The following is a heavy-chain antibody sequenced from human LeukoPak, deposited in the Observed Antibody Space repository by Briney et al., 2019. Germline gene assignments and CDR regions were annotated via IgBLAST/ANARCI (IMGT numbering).Heavy chain of an antibody. CDR2: IWYDGNIQ. Sequence: GGSLRLSCAASGFSFSSYGMHWVRQAPGKGLEWVAVIWYDGNIQYYADSVKGRFTISRDNSKSTLYLQMNSLRAEDTAVYYCARDACGGDCYSDYWGQGTLVTVSS. CDR1: GFSFSSYG. V-gene: IGHV3-33*01. CDR3: ARDACGGDCYSDY. J-gene: IGHJ4*02. D-gene: IGHD2-21*02.